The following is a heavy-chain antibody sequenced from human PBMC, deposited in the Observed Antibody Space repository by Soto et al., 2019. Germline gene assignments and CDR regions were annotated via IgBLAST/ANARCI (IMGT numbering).Heavy chain of an antibody. CDR2: IYYSGST. CDR1: GGSISSYY. D-gene: IGHD4-17*01. Sequence: QVQLQESGPGLVKPSETLSLTCTVSGGSISSYYWSWIRQPPGKGLEWIGYIYYSGSTNYNPSLKSRVTISVDTSKNQFSLKLSSVTAADTAVYYCARDFRSYGGNSYAFDIWGQVTMVTVSS. J-gene: IGHJ3*02. V-gene: IGHV4-59*01. CDR3: ARDFRSYGGNSYAFDI.